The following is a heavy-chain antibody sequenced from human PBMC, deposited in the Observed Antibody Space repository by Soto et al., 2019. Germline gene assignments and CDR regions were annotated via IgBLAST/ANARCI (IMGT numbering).Heavy chain of an antibody. CDR3: ARGDREDILVVVGARPGEYGTDI. J-gene: IGHJ6*02. CDR2: IAHDGSNA. V-gene: IGHV3-30-3*01. D-gene: IGHD2-15*01. Sequence: QVQLVESGGGVVQPGGSLRLSCAASGFTFRNHAMHWVRQAPGKGLECLAVIAHDGSNAFYRDSVKGRFTVSRDNSKNTLYLSMISLRSEDTGVYYCARGDREDILVVVGARPGEYGTDIWGQGTTVIVSS. CDR1: GFTFRNHA.